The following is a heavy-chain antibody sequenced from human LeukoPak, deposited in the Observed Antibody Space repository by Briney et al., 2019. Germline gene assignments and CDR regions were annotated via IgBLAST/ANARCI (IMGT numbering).Heavy chain of an antibody. CDR2: IWYDGSNK. J-gene: IGHJ6*02. CDR1: GFTFSSYG. D-gene: IGHD6-13*01. V-gene: IGHV3-33*01. CDR3: ARDGIAAALGGMDV. Sequence: PGGSLRLSCAASGFTFSSYGMHWARQAPGKGLEWVAVIWYDGSNKYYADSVKGRFTISRDNSKNTLYLQMNSLRAEDTAVYYCARDGIAAALGGMDVWGQGTTVTVSS.